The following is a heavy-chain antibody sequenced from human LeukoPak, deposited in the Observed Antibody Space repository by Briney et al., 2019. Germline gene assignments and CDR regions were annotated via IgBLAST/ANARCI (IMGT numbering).Heavy chain of an antibody. CDR3: ARDVSEGFGERVIDAFDI. V-gene: IGHV1-18*01. CDR2: ISAYTGNT. CDR1: GYTFITYG. J-gene: IGHJ3*02. Sequence: ASVKVSCKASGYTFITYGISWVRHAPGQGLEWMGWISAYTGNTDYTQKLQGRVTMPTDTSTSKAYMELRSLRADDTAVYYCARDVSEGFGERVIDAFDIWGQGTMVTGSS. D-gene: IGHD3-10*01.